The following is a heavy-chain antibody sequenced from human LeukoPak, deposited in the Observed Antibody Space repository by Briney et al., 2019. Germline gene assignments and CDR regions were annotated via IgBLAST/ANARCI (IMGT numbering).Heavy chain of an antibody. CDR2: ISAYNGNT. CDR1: GYTFTSYG. Sequence: ASVKVSCKASGYTFTSYGISWVRQAPGQGLEWMGWISAYNGNTNYAQKLQGRVTMTTDTSTSTAYMELRSLRSDDTAVYYCARDRSGRCYYYYYYMDVWGKGTTVTVSS. J-gene: IGHJ6*03. CDR3: ARDRSGRCYYYYYYMDV. V-gene: IGHV1-18*01. D-gene: IGHD2-15*01.